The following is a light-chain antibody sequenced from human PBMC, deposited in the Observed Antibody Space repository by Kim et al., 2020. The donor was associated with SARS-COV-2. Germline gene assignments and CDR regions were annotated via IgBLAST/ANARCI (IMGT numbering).Light chain of an antibody. CDR2: RNN. Sequence: QTATVTCIGSSDNVGYQGAAWLQQHQGHPPKLLSYRNNNRPSGISEIFSASRSGNTASLTISGLQPEDEADYYCSAWDRSVNAWVFGGGTKLTVL. J-gene: IGLJ3*02. CDR1: SDNVGYQG. V-gene: IGLV10-54*01. CDR3: SAWDRSVNAWV.